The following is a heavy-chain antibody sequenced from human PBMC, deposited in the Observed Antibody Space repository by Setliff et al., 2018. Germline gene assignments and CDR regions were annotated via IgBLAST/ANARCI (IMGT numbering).Heavy chain of an antibody. D-gene: IGHD3-10*01. V-gene: IGHV4-34*01. Sequence: SETLSLTCAVYGGSFSGYYWNWIRQAPGKGLEWIGEINHRGTTSYTPSLKGRVTISVDTSKNLFSLKLSSVTAADTAVYYCARAGGYYGSGSYYNDGWFDPWGQGTLVTVSS. CDR2: INHRGTT. CDR3: ARAGGYYGSGSYYNDGWFDP. CDR1: GGSFSGYY. J-gene: IGHJ5*02.